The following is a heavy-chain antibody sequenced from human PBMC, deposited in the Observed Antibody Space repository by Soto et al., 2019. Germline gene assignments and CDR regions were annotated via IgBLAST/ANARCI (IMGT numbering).Heavy chain of an antibody. CDR3: TRDAGYGVGEFDY. Sequence: GGSLRLSCTASGFTFGDCAMSWFRQAPGKGLEWVGFIRSKAYGGTTEYAASVKGRFTISRDDSKSIAYLQMNSLKTEDTAVYYCTRDAGYGVGEFDYWGQGTLVTVSS. J-gene: IGHJ4*02. V-gene: IGHV3-49*03. D-gene: IGHD1-26*01. CDR1: GFTFGDCA. CDR2: IRSKAYGGTT.